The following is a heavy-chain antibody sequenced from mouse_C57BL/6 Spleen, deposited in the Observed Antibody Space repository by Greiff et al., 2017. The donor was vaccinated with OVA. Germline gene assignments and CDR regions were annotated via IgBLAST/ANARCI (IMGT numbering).Heavy chain of an antibody. CDR2: INYDGSST. CDR1: GFTFSDYY. V-gene: IGHV5-16*01. D-gene: IGHD1-1*01. CDR3: ARVNYAFDY. J-gene: IGHJ2*01. Sequence: EVMLVESEGGLVQPGSSMKLSCTASGFTFSDYYMAWVRQVPEKGLEWVANINYDGSSTYYLDSLKSRFIISRDNAKNILYLQMSSLKSEDTATYYCARVNYAFDYWGQGTTLTVSS.